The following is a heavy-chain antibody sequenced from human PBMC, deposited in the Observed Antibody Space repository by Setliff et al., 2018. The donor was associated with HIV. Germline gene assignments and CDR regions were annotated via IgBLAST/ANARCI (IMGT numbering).Heavy chain of an antibody. D-gene: IGHD6-19*01. J-gene: IGHJ4*02. V-gene: IGHV4-34*12. CDR3: ARRSGWSEDY. CDR1: GGSFSGYY. Sequence: SETLSLTCAVVGGSFSGYYWSWIRQPPGKGLEWIGEIIHSGSTNYNPSLKSRVTISVDTSKNQFSLKLSSVTAADTAVYYCARRSGWSEDYWGQGTLVTVSS. CDR2: IIHSGST.